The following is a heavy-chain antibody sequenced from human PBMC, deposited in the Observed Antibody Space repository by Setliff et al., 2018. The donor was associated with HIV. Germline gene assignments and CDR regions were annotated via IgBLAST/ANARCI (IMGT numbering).Heavy chain of an antibody. J-gene: IGHJ6*02. D-gene: IGHD1-26*01. V-gene: IGHV3-23*01. Sequence: HPGGSLRLSCAASGFAFDNYCMTWVRQAPGKGLEWVSAIGGSTGSTYYADSVKGRFTISTDNSKNTLYLQMNSLIAEDTAVYYCAKPLTQWGVSPYHYAVDVWGQGTTVTVSS. CDR3: AKPLTQWGVSPYHYAVDV. CDR1: GFAFDNYC. CDR2: IGGSTGST.